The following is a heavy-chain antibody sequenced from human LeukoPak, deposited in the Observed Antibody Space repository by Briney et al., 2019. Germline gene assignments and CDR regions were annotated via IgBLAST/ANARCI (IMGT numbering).Heavy chain of an antibody. J-gene: IGHJ4*02. D-gene: IGHD6-19*01. CDR2: IIPIFGTA. CDR1: GGSFSSFV. CDR3: ASGRGQWLVLFDY. Sequence: ASVKVSCKASGGSFSSFVITWVRQAPGQGLEWMGGIIPIFGTANYAQKFQGRVTITADESTSTAYMELSSLRSEDTAVYYCASGRGQWLVLFDYWGQGTLVTVSS. V-gene: IGHV1-69*13.